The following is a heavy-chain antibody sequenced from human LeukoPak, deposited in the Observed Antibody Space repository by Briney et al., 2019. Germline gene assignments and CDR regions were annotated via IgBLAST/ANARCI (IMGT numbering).Heavy chain of an antibody. CDR3: ALNYDAFDI. CDR2: IKQDGSEK. CDR1: GFTFSSYW. J-gene: IGHJ3*02. Sequence: GGSLRLSCAGSGFTFSSYWMSWVRQAPGKGLEWVANIKQDGSEKYYVDSVKGRFTISRDNAKNSLYLQMNSLRAEDTAVYYCALNYDAFDIWGQGTMVTVSS. D-gene: IGHD1-7*01. V-gene: IGHV3-7*03.